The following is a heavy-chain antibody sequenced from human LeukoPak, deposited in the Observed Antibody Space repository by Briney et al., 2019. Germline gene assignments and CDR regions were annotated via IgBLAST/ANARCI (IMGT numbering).Heavy chain of an antibody. CDR3: ARSVSAYAGRGWFDP. V-gene: IGHV4-39*07. D-gene: IGHD5-12*01. CDR2: MYYTGTT. CDR1: GGSIRSLGYS. J-gene: IGHJ5*02. Sequence: PSETLSLTCSVSGGSIRSLGYSWGWIRQPPGKGLEWIASMYYTGTTYYNPSLKSRVAMSVDTSKNQFSLNLTSVTAADTAVFYCARSVSAYAGRGWFDPWGQGTLVTVSS.